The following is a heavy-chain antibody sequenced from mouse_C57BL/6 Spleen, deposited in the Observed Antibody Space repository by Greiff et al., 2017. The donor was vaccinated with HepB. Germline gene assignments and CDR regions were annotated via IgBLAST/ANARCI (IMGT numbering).Heavy chain of an antibody. CDR3: ARGPAQATDAMDY. CDR1: GYAFSSSW. J-gene: IGHJ4*01. D-gene: IGHD3-2*02. Sequence: VQRVESGPELVKPGASVKISCKASGYAFSSSWMNWVKQRPGKGLEWIGRIYPGDGDTNYNGKFKGKATLTADKSSSTAYMQLSSLTSEDSAVYFCARGPAQATDAMDYWGQGTSVTVSS. CDR2: IYPGDGDT. V-gene: IGHV1-82*01.